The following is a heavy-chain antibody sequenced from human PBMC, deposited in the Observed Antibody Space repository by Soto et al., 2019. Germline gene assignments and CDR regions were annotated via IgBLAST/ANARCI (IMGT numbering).Heavy chain of an antibody. J-gene: IGHJ6*02. Sequence: ASVKVSCKASGCTFSSYAISCVRQAPGQVLEWMGGIIPIFGTANYAQKFQGRVTITADESTSTAYMELSSLRSEDTAVYYCATGATGYYYGMDVWGQGTTVTVSS. D-gene: IGHD1-26*01. V-gene: IGHV1-69*13. CDR3: ATGATGYYYGMDV. CDR1: GCTFSSYA. CDR2: IIPIFGTA.